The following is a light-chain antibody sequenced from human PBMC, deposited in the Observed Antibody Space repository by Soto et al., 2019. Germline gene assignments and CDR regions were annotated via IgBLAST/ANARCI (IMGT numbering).Light chain of an antibody. CDR2: RNY. Sequence: QSVLTQPPSASGTPGQRVTISCSGSSSNIGSNYVYWYQQLPGTAPKLLIYRNYQRPSGVPDRFSGSKSGTSASLAISGLRSEDEADYYCATWDDSLSGFYVFGAGTQLTVL. V-gene: IGLV1-47*01. J-gene: IGLJ1*01. CDR1: SSNIGSNY. CDR3: ATWDDSLSGFYV.